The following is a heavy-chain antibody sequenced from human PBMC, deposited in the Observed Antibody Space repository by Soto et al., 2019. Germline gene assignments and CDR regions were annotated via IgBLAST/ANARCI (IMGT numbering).Heavy chain of an antibody. J-gene: IGHJ4*02. Sequence: QVQLVESGGGVVQPGRSLRLSCAASGFTFSSYDMHWARQAPGKGLEWVAVISYDGSNKYYADTVKGRFTISRDNSKNTLYLQMNSLRAEDTAVYYCAKSVEPEQYCSDGSCYASDYWGQGTLVTVSS. V-gene: IGHV3-30*18. CDR2: ISYDGSNK. D-gene: IGHD2-15*01. CDR3: AKSVEPEQYCSDGSCYASDY. CDR1: GFTFSSYD.